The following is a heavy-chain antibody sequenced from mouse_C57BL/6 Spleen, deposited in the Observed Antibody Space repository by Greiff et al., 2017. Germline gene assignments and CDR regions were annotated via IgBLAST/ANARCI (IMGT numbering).Heavy chain of an antibody. J-gene: IGHJ3*01. V-gene: IGHV5-6*01. CDR1: GFTFSSYG. CDR2: ISSGGSYT. Sequence: EVMLMESGGDLVKPGGSLKLSCAASGFTFSSYGMSWVRQTPDKRLEWVATISSGGSYTYYPDSVKGRFTISRDNAKNTLYLQMSSLKSEDTAMYYCARQRGNWDGFAYWGRGALVTVSA. CDR3: ARQRGNWDGFAY. D-gene: IGHD4-1*01.